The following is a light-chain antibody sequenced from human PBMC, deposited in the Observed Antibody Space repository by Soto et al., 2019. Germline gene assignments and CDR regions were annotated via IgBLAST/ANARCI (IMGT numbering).Light chain of an antibody. J-gene: IGLJ1*01. CDR1: SSDVGSYNL. V-gene: IGLV2-23*02. CDR3: CSYAGSSTSKV. CDR2: EVS. Sequence: SVLTQPASVSGSPGQSITISCTGTSSDVGSYNLVSWYQQHPGKAPKLMIYEVSKRPSGVSNRFSGSKSGNTASLTISGLQAEDEADYYCCSYAGSSTSKVFGTGTKVTVL.